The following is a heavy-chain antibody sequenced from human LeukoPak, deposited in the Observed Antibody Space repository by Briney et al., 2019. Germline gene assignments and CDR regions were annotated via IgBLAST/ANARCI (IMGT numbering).Heavy chain of an antibody. CDR1: GFTVSSNY. V-gene: IGHV3-53*01. Sequence: GGSLRLSCAASGFTVSSNYMSWVRQAPGKGLEWVSVIYSGGSTYYADSVKGRFTISRDNSKNTLYLQMNSLGAEDTAVYYCARDKDYSFDYWGQGTLVTVSS. CDR3: ARDKDYSFDY. D-gene: IGHD4-4*01. J-gene: IGHJ4*02. CDR2: IYSGGST.